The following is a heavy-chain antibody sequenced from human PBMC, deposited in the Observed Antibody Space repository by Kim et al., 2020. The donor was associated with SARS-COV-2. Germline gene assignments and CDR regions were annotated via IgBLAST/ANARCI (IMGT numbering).Heavy chain of an antibody. CDR1: GFTFTSSA. CDR3: AAYYYDSSGYSNPRLDY. Sequence: SVKVSCKASGFTFTSSAVQWVRQARGQRLEWIGWIVVGSGNTNYAQKFQERVTITRDMSTSTAYMELSSLRSEDTAVYYCAAYYYDSSGYSNPRLDYWGQGTLVTVSS. D-gene: IGHD3-22*01. J-gene: IGHJ4*02. CDR2: IVVGSGNT. V-gene: IGHV1-58*01.